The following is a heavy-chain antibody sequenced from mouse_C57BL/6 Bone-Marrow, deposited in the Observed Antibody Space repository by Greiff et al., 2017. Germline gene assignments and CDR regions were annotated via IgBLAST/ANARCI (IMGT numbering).Heavy chain of an antibody. CDR1: GFSLTSYG. CDR3: STVYSNSFAY. Sequence: VQLMESGPGLVAPSQSVYISCTASGFSLTSYGVSWVRQRPGKGLEWLGVIWGDGSKNHHSALLNRLSTSKVNSTGKVFLKLNSLQTDDTATDYCSTVYSNSFAYWGQGTLVTVSA. D-gene: IGHD2-5*01. CDR2: IWGDGSK. V-gene: IGHV2-3*01. J-gene: IGHJ3*01.